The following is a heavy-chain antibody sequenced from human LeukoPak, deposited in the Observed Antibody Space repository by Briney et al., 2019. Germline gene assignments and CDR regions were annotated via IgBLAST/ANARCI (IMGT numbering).Heavy chain of an antibody. V-gene: IGHV3-21*01. CDR3: ARGSPPSGYGYYFDY. CDR2: ISSSSSYI. J-gene: IGHJ4*02. D-gene: IGHD5-12*01. CDR1: GFTFSSYS. Sequence: GGSLRLSCAASGFTFSSYSMNWVRQAPGKGLEWVSSISSSSSYIYYADSVKGRFTISRDNAKNSLYLRMNSLRAEDTAVYYCARGSPPSGYGYYFDYWGQGTLVTVSS.